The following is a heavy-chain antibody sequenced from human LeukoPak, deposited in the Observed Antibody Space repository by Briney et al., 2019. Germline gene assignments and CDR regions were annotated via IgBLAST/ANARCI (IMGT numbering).Heavy chain of an antibody. Sequence: SETLSLTCTVSGGSISNGFYYWSWIRQPAGKGLEWIGRIYSSGSTNYNPSLKSRVTISVDTSKNQFSLKVSSVTAADTAVYYCARDPRIAVAGEDAFDIWGQGTMVIVSS. D-gene: IGHD6-19*01. J-gene: IGHJ3*02. CDR2: IYSSGST. CDR3: ARDPRIAVAGEDAFDI. CDR1: GGSISNGFYY. V-gene: IGHV4-61*02.